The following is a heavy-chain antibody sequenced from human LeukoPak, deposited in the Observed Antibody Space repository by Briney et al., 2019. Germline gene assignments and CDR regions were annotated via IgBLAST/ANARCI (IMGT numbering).Heavy chain of an antibody. D-gene: IGHD2-21*01. Sequence: ASVKVSCKVSGFTLADLSRHWVRQAPGKGLEWVGGFDRKNGDTIYAQRFRGRVTLTEDTSTGTAYMDLSSLSADDTAVYYCATGVYCATTTCPGYQHYYYFMDVWGKGTTVTVSS. J-gene: IGHJ6*03. CDR3: ATGVYCATTTCPGYQHYYYFMDV. CDR1: GFTLADLS. CDR2: FDRKNGDT. V-gene: IGHV1-24*01.